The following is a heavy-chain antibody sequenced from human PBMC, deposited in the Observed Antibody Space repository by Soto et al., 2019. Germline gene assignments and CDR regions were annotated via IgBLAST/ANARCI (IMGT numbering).Heavy chain of an antibody. CDR3: AKGQGVLGP. CDR1: DGSVSRSRYY. CDR2: IYYSGDT. Sequence: TSETLSLTCTVSDGSVSRSRYYWGWIRQSPGKGLEWIGSIYYSGDTYYNPSLKSRVTMSIDKSKNEFSLMLKSVTAADTAVYYCAKGQGVLGPWGQGTLVTVSS. J-gene: IGHJ5*02. V-gene: IGHV4-39*07. D-gene: IGHD3-16*01.